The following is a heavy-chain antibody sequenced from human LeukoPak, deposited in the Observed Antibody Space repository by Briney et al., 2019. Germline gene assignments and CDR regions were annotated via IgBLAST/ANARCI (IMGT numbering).Heavy chain of an antibody. V-gene: IGHV4-38-2*02. CDR2: IYRSETT. J-gene: IGHJ5*02. D-gene: IGHD2-21*02. Sequence: SETLSLTCTVSGYSISSGSYWGWIRQPPGKGLEWIGTIYRSETTYYNPSLKSRVTVSVDTSKNQFSLKLISVTAADTAVYYCARDSDLRRIYAWGQGALVTVSS. CDR1: GYSISSGSY. CDR3: ARDSDLRRIYA.